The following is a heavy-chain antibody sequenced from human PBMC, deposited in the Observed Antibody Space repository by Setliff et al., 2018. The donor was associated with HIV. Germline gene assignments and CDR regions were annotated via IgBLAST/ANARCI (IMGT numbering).Heavy chain of an antibody. V-gene: IGHV3-15*07. CDR1: GFTFSNAW. Sequence: GGSLRLSCAASGFTFSNAWMNWVRQAPGKGLEWVGRIKSKTDGGTTDYAAPVKGRFTISRDDSKNTLYLQMNSLRAEDTAVYYCARQLSNSLDYWGQGTLVTVS. D-gene: IGHD1-1*01. CDR2: IKSKTDGGTT. CDR3: ARQLSNSLDY. J-gene: IGHJ4*02.